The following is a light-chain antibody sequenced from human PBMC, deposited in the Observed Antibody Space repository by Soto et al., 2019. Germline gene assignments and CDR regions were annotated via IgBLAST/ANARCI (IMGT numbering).Light chain of an antibody. J-gene: IGKJ4*01. CDR2: AAS. V-gene: IGKV1-39*01. Sequence: DIQMTQSPSSLSASVGDRVTITCRASQSISSYLHWYQQKPGKAPKLLIYAASSLRRGVPSRFSGRGSGTDFTLTIAGLQPEDSASYFCQQSISAPLTFGGGTKVEIK. CDR3: QQSISAPLT. CDR1: QSISSY.